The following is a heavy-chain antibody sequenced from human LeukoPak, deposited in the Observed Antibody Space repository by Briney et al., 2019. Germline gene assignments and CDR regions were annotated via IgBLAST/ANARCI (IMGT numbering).Heavy chain of an antibody. CDR1: GFTLSSYG. D-gene: IGHD2-2*01. J-gene: IGHJ4*02. CDR2: IRYDGSNK. CDR3: AKDSSTSHDLDY. Sequence: GGPLSLSGPRSGFTLSSYGMHWAPRAPGKGLEWVAFIRYDGSNKYYADSVKGRFTISRDNSKNTLYLQMNSLRAEDTAVYYCAKDSSTSHDLDYWGQGTLVTVSS. V-gene: IGHV3-30*02.